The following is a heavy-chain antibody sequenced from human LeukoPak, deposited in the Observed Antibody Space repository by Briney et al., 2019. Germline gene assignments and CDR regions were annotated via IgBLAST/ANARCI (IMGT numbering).Heavy chain of an antibody. D-gene: IGHD1-26*01. Sequence: GGSLRLSCAASVFTLRSFDTHCVRHATGKGLEYVSAIGTSDETYYPDSVQGRFTISREDAKNSLYLQMNSLRAGDTAVYYCAREGGRGRAFDMWGQGTMVTVSS. CDR2: IGTSDET. J-gene: IGHJ3*02. V-gene: IGHV3-13*01. CDR1: VFTLRSFD. CDR3: AREGGRGRAFDM.